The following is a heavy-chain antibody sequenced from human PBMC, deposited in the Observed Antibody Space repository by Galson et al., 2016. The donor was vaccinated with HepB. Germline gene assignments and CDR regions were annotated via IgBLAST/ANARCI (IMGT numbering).Heavy chain of an antibody. D-gene: IGHD6-13*01. V-gene: IGHV4-31*03. CDR1: GGSINSGDYY. J-gene: IGHJ2*01. Sequence: TLSLTCTVSGGSINSGDYYWSWIRQHPGKGLEWLGYIYYSGNTYYNPSLKSRVTISVDTSKNQFSLKLTSVTAADTAVYYCARLFVQQREWEDYWYFDLWGRGTLVTVSS. CDR3: ARLFVQQREWEDYWYFDL. CDR2: IYYSGNT.